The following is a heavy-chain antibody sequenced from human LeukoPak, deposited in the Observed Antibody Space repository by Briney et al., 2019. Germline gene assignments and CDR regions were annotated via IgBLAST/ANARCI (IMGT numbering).Heavy chain of an antibody. V-gene: IGHV4-59*01. Sequence: SETLSLTCTVSGGSISSYYWSWIRQPPGKGLEWIGYIHYSGSTNYNPSLKSRVTISVDTSKNQFSLKLSSVTAADTAVYYCPRGSEWDLLGSCDYWGQGTLVTVSS. J-gene: IGHJ4*02. CDR1: GGSISSYY. CDR2: IHYSGST. CDR3: PRGSEWDLLGSCDY. D-gene: IGHD1-26*01.